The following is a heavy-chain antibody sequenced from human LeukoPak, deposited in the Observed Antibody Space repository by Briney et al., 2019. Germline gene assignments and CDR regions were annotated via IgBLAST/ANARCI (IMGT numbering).Heavy chain of an antibody. CDR1: GFTVSSNY. D-gene: IGHD4-17*01. J-gene: IGHJ3*02. Sequence: PPGGSLRLSCAASGFTVSSNYMSWVRQAPGKGLEWVSVIYSGGSTYYADSVKGRFTISRDNSKNTLYLQMNSLRAEDTAVYYCARGSDYDAFDIWGQGTMVTVSS. CDR2: IYSGGST. V-gene: IGHV3-66*01. CDR3: ARGSDYDAFDI.